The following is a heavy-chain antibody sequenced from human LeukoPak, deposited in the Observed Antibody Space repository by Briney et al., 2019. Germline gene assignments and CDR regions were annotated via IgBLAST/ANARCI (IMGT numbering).Heavy chain of an antibody. CDR1: GFTFSSYA. J-gene: IGHJ4*02. Sequence: PGRSLRLSCAASGFTFSSYAMHWVRQAPGKGLEWVAVISYDGSNKYYADSVKGRFTISRDNSKNTLYLQMNSLRAEDMAVYYCASMATIDEVVDYWGQGTLVTVSS. CDR3: ASMATIDEVVDY. CDR2: ISYDGSNK. V-gene: IGHV3-30-3*01. D-gene: IGHD5-24*01.